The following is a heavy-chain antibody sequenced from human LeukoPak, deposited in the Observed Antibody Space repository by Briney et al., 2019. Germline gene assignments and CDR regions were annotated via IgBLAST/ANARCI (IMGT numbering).Heavy chain of an antibody. CDR3: ARTQNSSPTNFDY. J-gene: IGHJ4*02. CDR1: GYTFTSYG. CDR2: ISAYNGNT. Sequence: ASVKLSCKASGYTFTSYGISWVRQARAPGLEWMGWISAYNGNTNYAQTLQDRVTMTTDTSTSEAYLGLRSLRSDDTGVYYCARTQNSSPTNFDYWGQGTLLSVSS. V-gene: IGHV1-18*01. D-gene: IGHD3-22*01.